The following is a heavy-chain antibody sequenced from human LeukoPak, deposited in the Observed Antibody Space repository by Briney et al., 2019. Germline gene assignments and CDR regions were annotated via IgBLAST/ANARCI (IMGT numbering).Heavy chain of an antibody. J-gene: IGHJ4*02. V-gene: IGHV1-18*01. Sequence: ASVKVSSKASGYTFTSYGISWVRQAPGQGLEWMGWISAYNGNTNYAQKLQGRVTMTTDTSTSTAYMELRSLRSDDTAVYYCARGPSMTTVTDFDYWGQGTLVTVSS. CDR2: ISAYNGNT. D-gene: IGHD4-17*01. CDR1: GYTFTSYG. CDR3: ARGPSMTTVTDFDY.